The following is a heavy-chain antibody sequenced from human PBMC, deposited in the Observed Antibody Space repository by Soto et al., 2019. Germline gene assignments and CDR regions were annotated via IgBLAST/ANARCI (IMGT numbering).Heavy chain of an antibody. CDR2: ISYDGSNQ. CDR3: ARTVLAAYYYGMEV. D-gene: IGHD2-21*02. V-gene: IGHV3-30*03. J-gene: IGHJ6*02. CDR1: GFTFSSYG. Sequence: QVQLVESGGGVVQPGRSLRLSCAASGFTFSSYGMHWVRQAPGKGLEWVAVISYDGSNQYYADSVKGRFTISLDNSKNTLYLPMYSLRAEDTAVYYCARTVLAAYYYGMEVWGHGTTVTVSS.